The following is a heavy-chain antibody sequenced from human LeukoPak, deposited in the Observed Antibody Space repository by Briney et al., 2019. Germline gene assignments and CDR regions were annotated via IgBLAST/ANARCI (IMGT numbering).Heavy chain of an antibody. D-gene: IGHD2-15*01. J-gene: IGHJ4*02. CDR1: GFTFSDYY. CDR3: ARPTPSTHLPDY. V-gene: IGHV3-11*04. CDR2: ISGSGSAT. Sequence: GGSLRLSCATSGFTFSDYYMTWIRQAPGKGLEWVSYISGSGSATHYADSVKGRFVISRDNAKNSLYLQMNSLRAEDTAVYYCARPTPSTHLPDYWGQGTLVTVSS.